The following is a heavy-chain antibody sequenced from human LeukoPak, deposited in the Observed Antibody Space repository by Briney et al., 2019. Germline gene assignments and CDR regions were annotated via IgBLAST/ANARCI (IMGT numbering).Heavy chain of an antibody. V-gene: IGHV3-53*01. CDR1: GLTVSGNY. D-gene: IGHD4-23*01. Sequence: GGSLRLSCAVSGLTVSGNYMSWVRQGPGKGLEGVSLIYSGGTTYYADSVKGRFTISRDNSKNTLYLQMNSLRAEDTAVYYCARRAGGYSHPYDYWGQGILVTVSS. CDR3: ARRAGGYSHPYDY. CDR2: IYSGGTT. J-gene: IGHJ4*02.